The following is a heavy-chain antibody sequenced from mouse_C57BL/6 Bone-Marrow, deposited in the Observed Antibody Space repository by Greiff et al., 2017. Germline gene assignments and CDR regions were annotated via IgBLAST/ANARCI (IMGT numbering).Heavy chain of an antibody. D-gene: IGHD1-1*01. CDR2: IHPRDGST. CDR3: ERRRVYYDGCLWVAY. Sequence: QVQLKESGPELVKPGASVKLSCKASGYTFTSYDINWVKQRHGQGLEWIGWIHPRDGSTKYNEKFKGKATLAVDTSSSTAYMGLHSLTSEDAAVYFCERRRVYYDGCLWVAYWGQGTLVTVSA. CDR1: GYTFTSYD. V-gene: IGHV1-85*01. J-gene: IGHJ3*01.